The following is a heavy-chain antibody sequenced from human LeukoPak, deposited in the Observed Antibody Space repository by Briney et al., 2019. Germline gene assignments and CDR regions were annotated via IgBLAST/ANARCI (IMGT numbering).Heavy chain of an antibody. CDR1: GGTFSSYP. J-gene: IGHJ3*02. Sequence: GASVKVSCKASGGTFSSYPISWVRQAPGQGLEWMGGNIPVFGTANYAQKFQGRVTIITDESTSTAYMELSSLRSEDTAIYYCAGSFTISGVFDIWGQGTKVTVSS. CDR3: AGSFTISGVFDI. CDR2: NIPVFGTA. V-gene: IGHV1-69*05. D-gene: IGHD3-10*01.